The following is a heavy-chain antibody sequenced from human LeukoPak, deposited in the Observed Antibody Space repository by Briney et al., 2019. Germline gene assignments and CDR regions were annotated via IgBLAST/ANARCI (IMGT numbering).Heavy chain of an antibody. CDR3: ARRYGFWSNNWFDP. D-gene: IGHD3-3*01. CDR1: GYSISSGYY. Sequence: SETLSLTCTVSGYSISSGYYWGWIRQPPGKGLEWIGSIYHSGSTYYNPSLKSRVTISVDTSKNQFSLKLSSVTAADTAVYYCARRYGFWSNNWFDPWGQGTLVTVSS. CDR2: IYHSGST. V-gene: IGHV4-38-2*02. J-gene: IGHJ5*02.